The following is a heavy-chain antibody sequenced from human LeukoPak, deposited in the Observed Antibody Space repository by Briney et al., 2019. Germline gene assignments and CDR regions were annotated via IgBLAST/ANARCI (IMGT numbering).Heavy chain of an antibody. V-gene: IGHV4-59*08. J-gene: IGHJ5*02. Sequence: PSETLSLTCTVSGGSISSYYWSWLRQPPGKGLEWIGYIYYSGSTNYNPSLKSRVTISVDTSKNQFSLNLSSVTAADTAVYYCARHGPYLGRLGWFDPWGQGTLVTVSS. CDR1: GGSISSYY. D-gene: IGHD1-26*01. CDR2: IYYSGST. CDR3: ARHGPYLGRLGWFDP.